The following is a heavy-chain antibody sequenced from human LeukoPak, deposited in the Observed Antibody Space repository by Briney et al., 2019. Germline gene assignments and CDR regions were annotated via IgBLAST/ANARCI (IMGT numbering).Heavy chain of an antibody. D-gene: IGHD3-9*01. CDR1: GFTFSSYA. J-gene: IGHJ4*02. CDR3: AKSWSPDRLSPLV. V-gene: IGHV3-23*01. CDR2: ISGSGGSR. Sequence: GGSLRLSCAASGFTFSSYAMSWVRQAPGKGLELVSLISGSGGSRYFADSLKGRFTISRDNSKNTLYLQMNSLRAEDTAVYYCAKSWSPDRLSPLVWGQGTLVTVSS.